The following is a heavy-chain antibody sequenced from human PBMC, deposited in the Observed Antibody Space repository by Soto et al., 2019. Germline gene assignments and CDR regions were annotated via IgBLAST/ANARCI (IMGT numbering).Heavy chain of an antibody. CDR1: GYTFTVYY. CDR2: INPKSGGT. CDR3: ARDLAKGGGSAGFDY. D-gene: IGHD1-26*01. J-gene: IGHJ4*02. Sequence: RASVKVSCKASGYTFTVYYMHWVRQAPGQGLEWMGWINPKSGGTMYPQKFQGRVTMTWDTSISTAYMALTRLRSDDTAVYYCARDLAKGGGSAGFDYWGRGTLVTVSS. V-gene: IGHV1-2*02.